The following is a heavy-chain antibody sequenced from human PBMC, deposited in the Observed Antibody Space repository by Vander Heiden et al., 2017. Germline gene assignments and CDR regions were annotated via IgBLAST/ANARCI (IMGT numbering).Heavy chain of an antibody. V-gene: IGHV1-69*01. CDR1: GGTFSSYA. D-gene: IGHD1-1*01. Sequence: QVQLVQSGAEVKKPGSSVKVSCKASGGTFSSYAISWVRQARGQGLEWMGGIIPIFGTANYAQKFQGRVTITADESTSTAYMELSSLRSEDTAVYYCARDPSRLQREIGDYWGQGTLVTVSS. J-gene: IGHJ4*02. CDR2: IIPIFGTA. CDR3: ARDPSRLQREIGDY.